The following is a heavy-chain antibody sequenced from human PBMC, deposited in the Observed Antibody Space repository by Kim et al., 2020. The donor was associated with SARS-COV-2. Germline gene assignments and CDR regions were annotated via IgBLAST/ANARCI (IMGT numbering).Heavy chain of an antibody. CDR1: GGSISSGGYY. CDR3: ALFSFAGTYYYYGMDV. CDR2: IYYSGST. J-gene: IGHJ6*02. Sequence: SETLSLTCTVSGGSISSGGYYWSWIRQHPGKGLEWIGYIYYSGSTYYNPSLKSRVTISVDTSKNQFSLKLSSVTAADTAVYYCALFSFAGTYYYYGMDVWGQGTTVTVSS. D-gene: IGHD1-1*01. V-gene: IGHV4-31*03.